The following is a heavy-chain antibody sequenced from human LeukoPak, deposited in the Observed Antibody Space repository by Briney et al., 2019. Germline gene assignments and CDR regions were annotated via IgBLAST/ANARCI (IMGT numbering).Heavy chain of an antibody. CDR1: GGXASTYY. CDR3: ASTSGYCSGGNCYSAFDY. V-gene: IGHV4-59*02. CDR2: IYYSGST. Sequence: SETLSLTCTVSGGXASTYYCNWIRQPPGKGLEWIGYIYYSGSTNYNPSLKSRLTISVDTSNTQFSLKLSSVTAADTAVYYCASTSGYCSGGNCYSAFDYWGQGTLVTVSS. D-gene: IGHD2-15*01. J-gene: IGHJ4*02.